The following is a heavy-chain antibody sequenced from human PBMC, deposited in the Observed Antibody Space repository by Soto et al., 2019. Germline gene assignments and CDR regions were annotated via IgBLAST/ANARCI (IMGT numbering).Heavy chain of an antibody. CDR1: GFTFSNYG. D-gene: IGHD2-8*01. CDR3: TRDVESVTAKHFFYYYAMDV. Sequence: ASVKVSCKASGFTFSNYGLNWVRQAPGQGLEWMGWVSANNGHTNYAQNLQGRVSMTTDTSTSTAYMELRGLRFDDTAVYYCTRDVESVTAKHFFYYYAMDVWGQGTTVTVSS. J-gene: IGHJ6*02. CDR2: VSANNGHT. V-gene: IGHV1-18*01.